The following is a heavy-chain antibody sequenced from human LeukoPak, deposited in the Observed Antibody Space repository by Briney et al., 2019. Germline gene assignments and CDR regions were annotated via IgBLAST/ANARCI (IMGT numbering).Heavy chain of an antibody. J-gene: IGHJ4*02. V-gene: IGHV3-53*01. CDR2: IYSGGST. CDR1: GFTFSIYA. D-gene: IGHD6-13*01. CDR3: ARGENWQQLVHF. Sequence: GGSLRLSCAASGFTFSIYAMSWVRQAPGKGLEWVSIIYSGGSTYYAGSVKGRFTISRDNSKNTLYLQMNSLRAEDTAVYYCARGENWQQLVHFWGQGTLVTVSS.